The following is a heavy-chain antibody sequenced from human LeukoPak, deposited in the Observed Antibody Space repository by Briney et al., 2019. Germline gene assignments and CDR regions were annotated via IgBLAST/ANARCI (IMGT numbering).Heavy chain of an antibody. CDR1: GYTFTNYY. J-gene: IGHJ4*02. Sequence: ASVNVSCKASGYTFTNYYMHWVRQAPGQGLEWMGLIHPNDGDTKYTQEFQDRVTMTRDTSTSTVYMELSSLRSEDTAVYYCATYTQSGAQGISDYWGQGTLVTVSS. D-gene: IGHD3-10*01. CDR2: IHPNDGDT. V-gene: IGHV1-46*01. CDR3: ATYTQSGAQGISDY.